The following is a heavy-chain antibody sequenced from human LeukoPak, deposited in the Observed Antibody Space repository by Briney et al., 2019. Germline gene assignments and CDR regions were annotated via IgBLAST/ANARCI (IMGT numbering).Heavy chain of an antibody. CDR3: ARVHSSSWYCCSDN. D-gene: IGHD6-13*01. CDR2: ISYDGNTK. V-gene: IGHV3-30-3*01. CDR1: GFTFTSYA. J-gene: IGHJ4*02. Sequence: PGGSLRLSCAASGFTFTSYAMHWVRQAPGKGLEWVALISYDGNTKYYADSVKGRFPISRDNSKNTLFLQMTTLRPEDTAVYYCARVHSSSWYCCSDNWGQGTLVTVSS.